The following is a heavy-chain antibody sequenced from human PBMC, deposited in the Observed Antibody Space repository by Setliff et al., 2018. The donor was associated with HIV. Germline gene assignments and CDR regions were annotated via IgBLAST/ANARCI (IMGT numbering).Heavy chain of an antibody. Sequence: SETLSLTCTVSGGSISSGAYYWTWIRQHPGKGLEWIGYIYHSGSTYYNPSLKSRLTISVDTSKNQFSLKLGSVTAADTAFYYCARAFYYDSSVDYWGQGTLVTVSS. D-gene: IGHD3-22*01. J-gene: IGHJ4*02. CDR3: ARAFYYDSSVDY. CDR1: GGSISSGAYY. V-gene: IGHV4-31*03. CDR2: IYHSGST.